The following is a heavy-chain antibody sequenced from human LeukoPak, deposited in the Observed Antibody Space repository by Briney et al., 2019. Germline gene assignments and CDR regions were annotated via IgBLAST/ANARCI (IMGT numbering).Heavy chain of an antibody. CDR1: GYTFTGYY. CDR2: INPNSGGT. D-gene: IGHD6-19*01. V-gene: IGHV1-2*04. CDR3: ASDVEVAGNFDY. J-gene: IGHJ4*02. Sequence: ASVKVSCKASGYTFTGYYMHWVRQAPGQGLEWMGWINPNSGGTNYAQKFQGWVTMTRDTSISTAYMELNRLTSDDTAVYYCASDVEVAGNFDYWGQGTLVTVSS.